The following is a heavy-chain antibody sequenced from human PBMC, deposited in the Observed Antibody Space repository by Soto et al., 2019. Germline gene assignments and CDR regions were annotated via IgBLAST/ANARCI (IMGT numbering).Heavy chain of an antibody. CDR3: ASFTLSSSWSYYYYFGMDV. V-gene: IGHV3-30-3*01. Sequence: PGGSLRLSCAASGFTFSSYAMHWVRQAPGKGLEWVAVISYDGSNKYYADSVKGRFTISRDNSKNTLYLQMNSLRAEDTAVYYCASFTLSSSWSYYYYFGMDVWGQGTTVTLS. CDR1: GFTFSSYA. D-gene: IGHD6-13*01. J-gene: IGHJ6*02. CDR2: ISYDGSNK.